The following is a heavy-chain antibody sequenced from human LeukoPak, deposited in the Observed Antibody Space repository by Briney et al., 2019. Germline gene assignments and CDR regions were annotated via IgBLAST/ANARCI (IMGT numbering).Heavy chain of an antibody. CDR2: IIPIFGTA. CDR1: GGTFSSYA. D-gene: IGHD3-22*01. V-gene: IGHV1-69*13. Sequence: GASVKVSCKASGGTFSSYAISWVRQAPGQGLEWMGGIIPIFGTANYAQKFQGRVTITADESTSTAYMELSSLRSEDTAVYYCARAGADYYDRRFQHWGQGTLVTVSS. CDR3: ARAGADYYDRRFQH. J-gene: IGHJ1*01.